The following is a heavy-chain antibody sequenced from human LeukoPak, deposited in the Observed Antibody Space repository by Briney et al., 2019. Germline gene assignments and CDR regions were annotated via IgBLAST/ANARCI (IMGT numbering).Heavy chain of an antibody. CDR3: ARLWGWDY. D-gene: IGHD2-21*01. CDR2: IKQDGSEM. J-gene: IGHJ4*02. Sequence: GGSLRFSCAASGFTLSTYWMTWVRQAPGKGLEWVANIKQDGSEMYYVGSVKGRFTISRDNAKNSLYLQMNSLRAEDTAVYYCARLWGWDYWGQGTLVTVSS. V-gene: IGHV3-7*01. CDR1: GFTLSTYW.